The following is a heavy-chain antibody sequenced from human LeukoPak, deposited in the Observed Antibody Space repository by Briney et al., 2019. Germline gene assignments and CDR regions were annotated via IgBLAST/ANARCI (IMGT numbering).Heavy chain of an antibody. Sequence: SETLSLTCTVSGGSISSSSYYWGWIRQPPGKGLEWIGSIYYSGSTYYNPSLKSRVTISVDKSKNQFSLKLSSVTAADTAVYYCARGSSYDSSGYYLLRWFDPWGQGTLVTASS. CDR2: IYYSGST. CDR3: ARGSSYDSSGYYLLRWFDP. D-gene: IGHD3-22*01. CDR1: GGSISSSSYY. V-gene: IGHV4-39*07. J-gene: IGHJ5*02.